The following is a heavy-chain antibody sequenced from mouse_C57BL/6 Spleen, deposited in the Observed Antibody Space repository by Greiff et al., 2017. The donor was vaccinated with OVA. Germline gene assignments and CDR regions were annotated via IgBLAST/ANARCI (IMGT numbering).Heavy chain of an antibody. CDR3: TRMNWDGAWFAY. V-gene: IGHV1-15*01. CDR1: GYTFTDYE. Sequence: QVQLQQSGAELVRPGASVTLSCKASGYTFTDYEMHWAKQTPVHGLEWIGAIDPETGGTAYNQKFKGKAILTADKSSSTAYMELRSLTSEDSAVYYCTRMNWDGAWFAYWGQGTLVTVSA. J-gene: IGHJ3*01. D-gene: IGHD4-1*01. CDR2: IDPETGGT.